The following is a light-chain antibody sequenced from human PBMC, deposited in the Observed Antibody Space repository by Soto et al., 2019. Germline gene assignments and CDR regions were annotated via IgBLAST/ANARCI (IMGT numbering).Light chain of an antibody. CDR3: QQYVFSPRT. CDR2: GAS. V-gene: IGKV3-20*01. Sequence: VMTQSPGTLSLFPGERATLSCRASQTVNSHLAWYQQKPGQPPRLLIFGASSRATGIPDRFSGSGSETDFTLIISRLDPADFGVYYCQQYVFSPRTFGQGTKVEIK. CDR1: QTVNSH. J-gene: IGKJ1*01.